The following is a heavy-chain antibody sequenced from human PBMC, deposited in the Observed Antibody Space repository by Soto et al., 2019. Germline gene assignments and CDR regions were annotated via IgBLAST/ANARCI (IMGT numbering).Heavy chain of an antibody. CDR3: ASYYDSSGYYILGYYYYGMDV. CDR2: ISSSSSYI. J-gene: IGHJ6*02. CDR1: GFTFSSYS. V-gene: IGHV3-21*01. Sequence: LRLSCAASGFTFSSYSMNWVRQAPGKGLEWVSSISSSSSYIYYADSVKGRFTISRDNAKNSLYLQMNSLRAEDTAVYYCASYYDSSGYYILGYYYYGMDVWGQGTTVTVSS. D-gene: IGHD3-22*01.